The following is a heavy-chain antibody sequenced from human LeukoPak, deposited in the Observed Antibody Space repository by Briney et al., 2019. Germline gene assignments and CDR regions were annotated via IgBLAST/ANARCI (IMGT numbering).Heavy chain of an antibody. Sequence: GGSLRLSCTASGFTFSRFGMHWVRQAPGKGLEWVAFIRYDGSSEYYVDSVKGRFTFSRDDSKNTLHLQMNSLRAEDTAVYYCAKDRELELPFDYWGQGTLVTVSS. CDR2: IRYDGSSE. D-gene: IGHD1-7*01. CDR1: GFTFSRFG. J-gene: IGHJ4*02. V-gene: IGHV3-30*02. CDR3: AKDRELELPFDY.